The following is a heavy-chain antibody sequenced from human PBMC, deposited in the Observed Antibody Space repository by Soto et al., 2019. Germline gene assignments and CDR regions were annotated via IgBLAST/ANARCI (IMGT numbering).Heavy chain of an antibody. D-gene: IGHD2-21*02. J-gene: IGHJ5*02. CDR2: IIPIFGTA. CDR3: ARDRGNTCTCTRDSFFDT. Sequence: SVNVSCKASGGTISSYAISWVRQAPGQGLEWMGGIIPIFGTANYAQKFQGRVTITADKSTSTAYMELSSLRSEDTAVYYCARDRGNTCTCTRDSFFDTCGQGSSVTVAS. CDR1: GGTISSYA. V-gene: IGHV1-69*06.